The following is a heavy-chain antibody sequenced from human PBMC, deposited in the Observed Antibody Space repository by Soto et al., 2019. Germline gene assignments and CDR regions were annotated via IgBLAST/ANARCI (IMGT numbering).Heavy chain of an antibody. CDR1: GYTFTSYG. Sequence: QVQLVQSGAEVKKPGASVKVSCKASGYTFTSYGISWVRQAPGQGLEWMGWISAYNGNTNYAQKLQGRVTMTTDTSTSTAYMQLRSLRADDTDVYYCARDLITLVRAVTDYYYGMDVWGRGTTVTVSS. CDR3: ARDLITLVRAVTDYYYGMDV. CDR2: ISAYNGNT. D-gene: IGHD3-10*01. J-gene: IGHJ6*02. V-gene: IGHV1-18*01.